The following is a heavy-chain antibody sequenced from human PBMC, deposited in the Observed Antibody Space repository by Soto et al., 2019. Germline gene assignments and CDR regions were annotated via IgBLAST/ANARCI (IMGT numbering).Heavy chain of an antibody. CDR1: GGSISSSSYY. V-gene: IGHV4-39*01. D-gene: IGHD2-21*01. Sequence: QLQLQESGPGLVKPSATLSLTCTVSGGSISSSSYYWGWIRQPPGAGLEWIGSIYYSGSTYYNPSLDSRVPISVDSSKNQFALKRSSGTAADTAVYYCARPVVVAENSVGWSDYYYGIDVWGEGTTVTVSS. CDR3: ARPVVVAENSVGWSDYYYGIDV. J-gene: IGHJ6*04. CDR2: IYYSGST.